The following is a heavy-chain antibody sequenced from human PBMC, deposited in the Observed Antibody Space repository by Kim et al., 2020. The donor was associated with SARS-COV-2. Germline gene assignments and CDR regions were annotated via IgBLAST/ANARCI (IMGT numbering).Heavy chain of an antibody. V-gene: IGHV3-33*06. CDR3: AKEANSSSWYSYYYYYYGMDV. D-gene: IGHD6-13*01. J-gene: IGHJ6*02. CDR1: GFTFSSYG. Sequence: GGSLRLSCAASGFTFSSYGMHWVRQAPGKGLEWVAVIWYDGSNKYYADSVKGRFTISRDNSKNTLYLQMNSLRAEDTAVYYCAKEANSSSWYSYYYYYYGMDVWGQGTTVTVSS. CDR2: IWYDGSNK.